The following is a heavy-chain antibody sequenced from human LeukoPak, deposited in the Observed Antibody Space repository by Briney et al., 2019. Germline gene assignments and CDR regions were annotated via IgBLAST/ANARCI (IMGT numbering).Heavy chain of an antibody. CDR1: GFTFSSCS. CDR3: ARGASNYDFWSGRPFDY. Sequence: GGSLRLSCATSGFTFSSCSMNWVREAPGKGLEWVSSISSSSSYIYYADSVKGRFTISRDNAKNSLYLQMNSLRAEDTAVYYCARGASNYDFWSGRPFDYWGQGTLVTVSS. V-gene: IGHV3-21*01. J-gene: IGHJ4*02. D-gene: IGHD3-3*01. CDR2: ISSSSSYI.